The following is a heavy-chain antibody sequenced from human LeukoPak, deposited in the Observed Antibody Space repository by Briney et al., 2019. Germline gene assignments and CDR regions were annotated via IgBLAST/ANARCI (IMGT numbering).Heavy chain of an antibody. Sequence: GGSLRLSCGASGFXLSDSYISWIRQAPGKGLEWVSYILMSTNYTSYAASVKGRFTISRDNAKNSLYLQMNSLRAEDTALYYCAKEGGTRGTFDVWGQGTMVTVSS. V-gene: IGHV3-11*05. CDR2: ILMSTNYT. CDR1: GFXLSDSY. CDR3: AKEGGTRGTFDV. D-gene: IGHD3/OR15-3a*01. J-gene: IGHJ3*01.